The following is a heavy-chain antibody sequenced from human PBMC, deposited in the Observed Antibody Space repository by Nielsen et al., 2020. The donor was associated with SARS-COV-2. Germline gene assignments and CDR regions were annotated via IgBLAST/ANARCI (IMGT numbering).Heavy chain of an antibody. D-gene: IGHD3-22*01. CDR3: AREHFVGGLGIVVVISTILDY. J-gene: IGHJ4*02. Sequence: ASVKVSCKASGYTFTSYYMHWVRQAPGLGLEWMGIINPSGGSTSYAQKFQGRVTMTRDTSTSTVYMELSSLRSEDTAVYYCAREHFVGGLGIVVVISTILDYWGQGTLVTVSS. CDR2: INPSGGST. V-gene: IGHV1-46*01. CDR1: GYTFTSYY.